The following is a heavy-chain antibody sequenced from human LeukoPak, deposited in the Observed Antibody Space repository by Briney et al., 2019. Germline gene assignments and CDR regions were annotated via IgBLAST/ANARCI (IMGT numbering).Heavy chain of an antibody. Sequence: GASVKVSCKASGGTFSSYAISWVRQAPGQGLEWMGGIIPIFGTANYAQKFQGRVTITADESTSTAYMELSSLRSVDTAVYYCATPLLSGYSNNVYYFDYWGQGTLVTVSS. J-gene: IGHJ4*02. CDR2: IIPIFGTA. CDR3: ATPLLSGYSNNVYYFDY. CDR1: GGTFSSYA. V-gene: IGHV1-69*13. D-gene: IGHD4-11*01.